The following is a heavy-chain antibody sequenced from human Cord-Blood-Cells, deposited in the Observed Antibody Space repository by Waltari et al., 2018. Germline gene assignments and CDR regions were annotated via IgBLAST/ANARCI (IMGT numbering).Heavy chain of an antibody. J-gene: IGHJ5*02. CDR2: INAGNGNT. Sequence: QVQLVQSGAEVKKPGASVKVSCKASGYTFTSYAMHWVRQAPGQRLEWMGWINAGNGNTKYSQKFQGRVTITRDTSASTAYMELSSLRSEDTAVYYCARGSPSDCWSGPFNWFDPWGQGTLVTVSS. V-gene: IGHV1-3*01. CDR3: ARGSPSDCWSGPFNWFDP. D-gene: IGHD3-3*01. CDR1: GYTFTSYA.